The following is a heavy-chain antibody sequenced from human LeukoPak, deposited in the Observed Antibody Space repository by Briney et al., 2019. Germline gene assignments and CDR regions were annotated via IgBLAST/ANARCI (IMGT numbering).Heavy chain of an antibody. J-gene: IGHJ5*02. Sequence: ASVKVSCKASGYTFTGYYMHWVRQAPGQGLEWMGWINPNSGGTNYAQKFQGRVTMTRDTSISTAYMELSRLRSDDTAVYYCARVLVVPAAMGFDPWGQGTLVTVSS. CDR1: GYTFTGYY. CDR3: ARVLVVPAAMGFDP. D-gene: IGHD2-2*01. V-gene: IGHV1-2*02. CDR2: INPNSGGT.